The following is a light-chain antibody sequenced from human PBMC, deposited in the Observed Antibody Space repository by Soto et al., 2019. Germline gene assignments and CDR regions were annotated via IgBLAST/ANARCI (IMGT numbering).Light chain of an antibody. CDR1: SSDIGADDF. CDR2: EVT. V-gene: IGLV2-14*01. CDR3: SSYRKTTFPHVV. J-gene: IGLJ2*01. Sequence: QSALTQPASVSGSPGQSITISYTGTSSDIGADDFVSWYQHHPDKTPKLIIFEVTYRPTGISHRFSASKSGNTASLTISGLEAEDEAFYYCSSYRKTTFPHVVFGGGTKLTVL.